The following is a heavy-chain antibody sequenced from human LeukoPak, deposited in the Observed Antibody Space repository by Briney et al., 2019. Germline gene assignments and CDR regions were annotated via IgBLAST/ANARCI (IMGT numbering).Heavy chain of an antibody. CDR3: ARDYGPVAGTWDYFDY. Sequence: AGGSLRLSCAASGFTFSSYAMHWVRQAPGKGLEWVAVISYDGSNKYYADSVKGRFTISRDNSKNTLYLQMNSPRAEDTAVYYCARDYGPVAGTWDYFDYWGQGTLVTVSS. CDR2: ISYDGSNK. D-gene: IGHD6-19*01. CDR1: GFTFSSYA. V-gene: IGHV3-30-3*01. J-gene: IGHJ4*02.